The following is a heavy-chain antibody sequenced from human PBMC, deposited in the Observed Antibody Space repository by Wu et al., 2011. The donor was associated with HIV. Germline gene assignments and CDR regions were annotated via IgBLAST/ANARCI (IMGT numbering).Heavy chain of an antibody. V-gene: IGHV1-18*01. D-gene: IGHD6-13*01. CDR2: ISTYNGNT. Sequence: QVQLVQSGAEVKKPGASVKVSCKASDYMFDSYGISWVRQAPGQGLEWMGWISTYNGNTNYAQKFQGRVIMTTDTSTSTVYMELRSLRSDDTAMYYCARDDGTHYFDYWAREPWSPSPQ. J-gene: IGHJ4*02. CDR1: DYMFDSYG. CDR3: ARDDGTHYFDY.